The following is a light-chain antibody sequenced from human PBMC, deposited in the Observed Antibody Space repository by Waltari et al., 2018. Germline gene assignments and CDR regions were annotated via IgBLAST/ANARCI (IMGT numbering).Light chain of an antibody. CDR1: SSDVGGYNY. CDR3: SSYAGSHNVV. J-gene: IGLJ2*01. Sequence: QSALTQPPSAPGSPGQSVSISCTGTSSDVGGYNYVTWYQQHPGKAPKLMIYEVSKRPSGVPDRFSASKSGNTASLIVSGLQAEDEAEYYCSSYAGSHNVVFGGGTRLTVL. V-gene: IGLV2-8*01. CDR2: EVS.